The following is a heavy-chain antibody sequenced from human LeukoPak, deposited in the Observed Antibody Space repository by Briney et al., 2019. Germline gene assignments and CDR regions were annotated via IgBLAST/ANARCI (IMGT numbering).Heavy chain of an antibody. CDR1: GESFSGYY. V-gene: IGHV4-34*01. Sequence: SETLSLTCAVYGESFSGYYWSWIRQPPGKGLEWIAQINHGGSTNYNPSLKSRVIISVDTSKNQFSLKLKSVTAADTAVYYCARELSSVPAALTTPYKWFDPWGQGSLVTVSS. CDR2: INHGGST. J-gene: IGHJ5*02. D-gene: IGHD2-2*01. CDR3: ARELSSVPAALTTPYKWFDP.